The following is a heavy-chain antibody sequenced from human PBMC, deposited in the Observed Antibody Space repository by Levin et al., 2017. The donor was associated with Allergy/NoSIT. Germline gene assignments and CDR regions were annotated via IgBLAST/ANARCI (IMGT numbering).Heavy chain of an antibody. CDR2: FSYGGDNR. D-gene: IGHD3-9*01. V-gene: IGHV3-30-3*01. Sequence: SGGSLRLSCAASGFTFNQYAMHWVRQAPGKGLEWVAVFSYGGDNRYYTDSVKGRFTISRDNSKNTLFLQMNSLRDEDTAVYHCARDISEAFDVWGQGTMVIVSS. CDR3: ARDISEAFDV. CDR1: GFTFNQYA. J-gene: IGHJ3*01.